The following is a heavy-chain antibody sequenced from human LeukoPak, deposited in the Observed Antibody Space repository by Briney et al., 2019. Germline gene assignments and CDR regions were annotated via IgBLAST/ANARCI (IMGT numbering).Heavy chain of an antibody. D-gene: IGHD3-16*01. V-gene: IGHV4-31*03. J-gene: IGHJ4*02. CDR3: ARDQGGEWAFNY. CDR1: GGSIIGGDYY. Sequence: PSETLSLTCTVSGGSIIGGDYYWSWIRQPPGKGLEWIGYIYYSGNTYYNPSLKGRVTISVDTSKNQFSLKLSSVTAADTAVYYCARDQGGEWAFNYWGQGTLVTVSS. CDR2: IYYSGNT.